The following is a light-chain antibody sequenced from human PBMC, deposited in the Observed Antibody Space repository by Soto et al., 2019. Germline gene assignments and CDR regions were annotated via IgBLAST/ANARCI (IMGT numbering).Light chain of an antibody. Sequence: QSVLTQPPSVSAAPGQKVTISCSGSSSNIGTNYVYWYQQLPGTAPKLLICDNNQRPSGLPDRFSGSKSGTSATLGITGLQTGDEADYYCGTWDSSLSAVVFGGGTKLTVL. J-gene: IGLJ2*01. CDR2: DNN. CDR3: GTWDSSLSAVV. CDR1: SSNIGTNY. V-gene: IGLV1-51*01.